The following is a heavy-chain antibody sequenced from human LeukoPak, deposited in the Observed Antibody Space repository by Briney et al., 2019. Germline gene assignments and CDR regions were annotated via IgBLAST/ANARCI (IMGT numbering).Heavy chain of an antibody. V-gene: IGHV1-2*02. CDR3: ARDRLGSVYGDEPKTELDY. D-gene: IGHD4-17*01. Sequence: ASVKVSCKASGYTFTSYGISWVRQAPGQGLEWMGWINPNSGGTNYAQKFQGRVTMTRDTSISTAHMELSRLRSDDTAVYYCARDRLGSVYGDEPKTELDYWGQGTLVTVSS. J-gene: IGHJ4*02. CDR2: INPNSGGT. CDR1: GYTFTSYG.